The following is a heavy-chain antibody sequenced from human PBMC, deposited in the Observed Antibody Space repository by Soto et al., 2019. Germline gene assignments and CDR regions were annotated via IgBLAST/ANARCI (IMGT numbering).Heavy chain of an antibody. CDR2: IYNGGST. Sequence: EVQLVESGGGLVQPGGSLRLSCAASGFTVSSIYMTWVRQAPGKGLEWVSTIYNGGSTYYADSVKGRFTISRHSSKNTLELQMNSLEAEDTAIYYCARSLKYGETNHLDYWGQGTLVTVSS. CDR1: GFTVSSIY. CDR3: ARSLKYGETNHLDY. D-gene: IGHD4-17*01. V-gene: IGHV3-53*04. J-gene: IGHJ4*02.